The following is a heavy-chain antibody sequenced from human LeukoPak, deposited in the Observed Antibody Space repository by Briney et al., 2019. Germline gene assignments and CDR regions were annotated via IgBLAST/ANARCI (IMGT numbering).Heavy chain of an antibody. J-gene: IGHJ4*02. Sequence: GGSLRLSCAASGFTFSSYAMSWVRQAPGRGLEWVSVISGSGDSTYYADSVKGRFTISRDNSKNTLYLQMNSLRAEDTAVYYCAKVGGQWLVSYFDYWGQGTLVTVSS. V-gene: IGHV3-23*01. CDR3: AKVGGQWLVSYFDY. D-gene: IGHD6-19*01. CDR2: ISGSGDST. CDR1: GFTFSSYA.